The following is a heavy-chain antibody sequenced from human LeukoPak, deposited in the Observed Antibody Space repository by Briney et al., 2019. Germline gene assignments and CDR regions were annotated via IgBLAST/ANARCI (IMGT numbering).Heavy chain of an antibody. Sequence: GGSLGLSCAASGFTFSSYAMSWVRQAPGKGLEWVSSTSGSGGNKYYTDSVKGRFTISRDNSKNMLYLQMNSLRAEDTAVYYCAKVAGYSSGSYADYWGQGTLVTVSA. V-gene: IGHV3-23*01. D-gene: IGHD6-19*01. CDR2: TSGSGGNK. J-gene: IGHJ4*02. CDR3: AKVAGYSSGSYADY. CDR1: GFTFSSYA.